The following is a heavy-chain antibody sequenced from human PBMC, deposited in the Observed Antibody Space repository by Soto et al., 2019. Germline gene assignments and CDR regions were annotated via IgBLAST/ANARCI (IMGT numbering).Heavy chain of an antibody. CDR1: GYSFTSYW. J-gene: IGHJ6*02. Sequence: GESLKISCKGSGYSFTSYWISWVRQMPGKGLEWMGRIDPSDSYTNYSPSFQGHVTISADKSISTAYLQWSSLKASDTAMYYCATAGGCSSTSCHLLGNYYYYGMDVWGQGTTATVSS. CDR2: IDPSDSYT. D-gene: IGHD2-2*01. V-gene: IGHV5-10-1*01. CDR3: ATAGGCSSTSCHLLGNYYYYGMDV.